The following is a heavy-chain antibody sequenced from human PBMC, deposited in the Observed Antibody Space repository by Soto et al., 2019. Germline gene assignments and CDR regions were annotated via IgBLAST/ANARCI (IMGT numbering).Heavy chain of an antibody. V-gene: IGHV2-5*02. D-gene: IGHD2-21*01. CDR1: GFSLSTTGVG. CDR3: VQSRCGGDCLQSYSSHSYYGFDF. J-gene: IGHJ6*02. CDR2: IYWDDDK. Sequence: SGPTLVNPTQTLTLTCTFSGFSLSTTGVGVGWIRQPPGKALEWLALIYWDDDKRYNPSLKSRLTITKDTSKNQVVLTMTNMDPVDTATYYCVQSRCGGDCLQSYSSHSYYGFDFWGQGTTVTVSS.